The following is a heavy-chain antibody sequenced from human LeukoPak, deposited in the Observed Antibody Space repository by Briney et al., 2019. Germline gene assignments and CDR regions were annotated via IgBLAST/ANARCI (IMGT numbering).Heavy chain of an antibody. CDR3: ARHKFLEWSPPDAFDI. J-gene: IGHJ3*02. D-gene: IGHD3-3*01. V-gene: IGHV4-34*01. CDR1: GGSFSGYY. CDR2: INHSGST. Sequence: SETLSLTCAVYGGSFSGYYWSWIRQPPGKGLEWIGEINHSGSTNYNPSLKSRVTISVDTSKNQFSLKLSSVTAADTAVYYCARHKFLEWSPPDAFDIWGQGTMVTVSS.